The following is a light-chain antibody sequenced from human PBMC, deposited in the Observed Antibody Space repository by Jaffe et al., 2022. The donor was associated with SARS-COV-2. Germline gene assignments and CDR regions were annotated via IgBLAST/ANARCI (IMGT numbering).Light chain of an antibody. CDR3: QQNYNIPFT. Sequence: DIQMTQSPSSLSASVGDRVTITCRASQNINNYLNWYQQKPGRAPKLLIYAASTLQSGVPSRFSGSESGTDFTLTISGLQREDFATYFCQQNYNIPFTFGPGTKVDIK. V-gene: IGKV1-39*01. CDR2: AAS. J-gene: IGKJ3*01. CDR1: QNINNY.